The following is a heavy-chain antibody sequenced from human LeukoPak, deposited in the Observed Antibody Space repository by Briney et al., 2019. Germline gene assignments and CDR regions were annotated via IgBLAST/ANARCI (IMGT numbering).Heavy chain of an antibody. Sequence: SETLSLTCTVSGGSISSSSYYWGWIRQPPGKGLEWIGSIYYSGSTNYNPSLKSRVTISVDTSKNQFSLKLSSVTAADTAVYYCARDLGGATDYWGQGTLVTVSS. J-gene: IGHJ4*02. CDR1: GGSISSSSYY. CDR2: IYYSGST. V-gene: IGHV4-39*07. CDR3: ARDLGGATDY. D-gene: IGHD1-26*01.